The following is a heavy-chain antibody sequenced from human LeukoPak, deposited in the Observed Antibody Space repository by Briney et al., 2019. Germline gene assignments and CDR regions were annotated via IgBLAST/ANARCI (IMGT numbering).Heavy chain of an antibody. CDR1: GFSFSAYG. J-gene: IGHJ4*02. Sequence: GGSLRLSCAASGFSFSAYGMHWVRQAPGKGLEWVAFIEYDGSGKYYTDSVKGRFTISRDNSKNTMYVQMNSLRSEDTAVYYYAKDRGKISGGSDYCGQGTLVTVSS. CDR2: IEYDGSGK. V-gene: IGHV3-30*02. CDR3: AKDRGKISGGSDY. D-gene: IGHD3-10*01.